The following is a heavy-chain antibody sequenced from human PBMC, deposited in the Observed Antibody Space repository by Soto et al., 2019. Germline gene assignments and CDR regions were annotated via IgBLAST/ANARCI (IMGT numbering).Heavy chain of an antibody. V-gene: IGHV3-30*03. J-gene: IGHJ4*02. D-gene: IGHD3-10*01. CDR2: ISYAGSDK. Sequence: QVQLVESGGCVVQPGRSLRLACAASGFPFPSYGMHWVREGPDKGLEWVAIISYAGSDKYYADSVKGRLTISRDNSKNTLYIQMNSLIPDDTALYYCVGGQYYFDYRGQGTLVIVSS. CDR1: GFPFPSYG. CDR3: VGGQYYFDY.